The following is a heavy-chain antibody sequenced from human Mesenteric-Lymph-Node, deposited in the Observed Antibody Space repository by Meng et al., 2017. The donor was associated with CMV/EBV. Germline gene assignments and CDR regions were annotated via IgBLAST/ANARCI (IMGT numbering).Heavy chain of an antibody. J-gene: IGHJ3*02. Sequence: ASVKVSCKASGYTFTSYDINWVRQATGQGLEWMGWMNPNSGNTGYAQKFQGRVTMTRDTSISTAYMELSRLSSDDTAVYYCARDYFHSSGYNWRGAFDIWGQGTMVTVSS. CDR1: GYTFTSYD. D-gene: IGHD3-22*01. CDR3: ARDYFHSSGYNWRGAFDI. CDR2: MNPNSGNT. V-gene: IGHV1-8*02.